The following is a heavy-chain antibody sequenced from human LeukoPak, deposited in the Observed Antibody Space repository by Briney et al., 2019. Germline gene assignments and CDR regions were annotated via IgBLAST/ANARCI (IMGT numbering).Heavy chain of an antibody. J-gene: IGHJ4*02. CDR1: GGSISSYY. Sequence: SETLSLTCTVSGGSISSYYWSWIRQPPGKGLEWIAYIYTSGSTNYNASLKSRVTITVDTTKNRFSLKLSAVTAADTAVYYCAKMMATHGDYFDYWGQGTLVSVSS. CDR2: IYTSGST. D-gene: IGHD5-24*01. V-gene: IGHV4-4*09. CDR3: AKMMATHGDYFDY.